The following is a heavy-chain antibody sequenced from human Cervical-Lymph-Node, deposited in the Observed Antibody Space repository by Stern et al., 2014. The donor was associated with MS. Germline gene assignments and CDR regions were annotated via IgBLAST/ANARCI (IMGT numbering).Heavy chain of an antibody. J-gene: IGHJ6*02. Sequence: EESGPVLVKPTETLTLTCTVSGFSLSNARMGVSWIRQPPGKALEWLGHIFLNDEKSYITSLQSRLTISKDTSKSQVVLTMTNMDPVDTATYYCARTRGYSNGYYYYGMDVWGQGTTVTVSS. CDR1: GFSLSNARMG. D-gene: IGHD5-18*01. V-gene: IGHV2-26*01. CDR3: ARTRGYSNGYYYYGMDV. CDR2: IFLNDEK.